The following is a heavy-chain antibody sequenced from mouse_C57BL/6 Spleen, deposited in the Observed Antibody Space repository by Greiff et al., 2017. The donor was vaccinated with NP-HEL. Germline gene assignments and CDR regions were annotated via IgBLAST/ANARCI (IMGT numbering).Heavy chain of an antibody. V-gene: IGHV1-26*01. CDR3: ARDPVVADWYFDV. Sequence: EVQLQQSGPELVKPGASVKISCKASGYTFTDYYMNWVKQSHGKSLEWIGDINPNNGGTSYNQKFKGKATLTVDKSSSTAYMELRSLTSEDSAVYYCARDPVVADWYFDVWGTGTTVTVSS. CDR1: GYTFTDYY. CDR2: INPNNGGT. J-gene: IGHJ1*03. D-gene: IGHD1-1*01.